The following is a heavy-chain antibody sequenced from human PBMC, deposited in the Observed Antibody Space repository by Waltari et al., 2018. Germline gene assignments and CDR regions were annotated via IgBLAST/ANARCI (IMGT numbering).Heavy chain of an antibody. CDR1: GGTFSSYA. J-gene: IGHJ4*02. CDR2: IIPIFGTA. CDR3: ARGTYEYYDSSGADY. V-gene: IGHV1-69*05. Sequence: QVQLVQSGAEVKKPGSSVKVSCKASGGTFSSYANSWVRPAPGQGLEWMGGIIPIFGTANYAQKFQGRVTITTDESTSTAYMELSSLRSEDTAVYYCARGTYEYYDSSGADYWGQGTLVTVSS. D-gene: IGHD3-22*01.